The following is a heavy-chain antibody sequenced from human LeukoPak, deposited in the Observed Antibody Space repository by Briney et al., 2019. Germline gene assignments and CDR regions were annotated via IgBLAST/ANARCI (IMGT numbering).Heavy chain of an antibody. CDR1: GYSISSGSYY. CDR3: ARYTFGESLYYYYYGMDV. CDR2: IYTSGST. Sequence: PSETLSLTCTVSGYSISSGSYYWSWIRQPAGKGLEWIGRIYTSGSTNYNPSLKSRVTISVDTSKNQFSLKLSSVTAADTAVYYCARYTFGESLYYYYYGMDVWGQGTTVTVSS. V-gene: IGHV4-61*02. D-gene: IGHD3-10*01. J-gene: IGHJ6*02.